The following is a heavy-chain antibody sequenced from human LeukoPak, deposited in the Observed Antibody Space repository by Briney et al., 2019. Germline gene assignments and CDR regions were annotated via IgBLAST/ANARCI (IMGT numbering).Heavy chain of an antibody. Sequence: ASVKVSFKASGYPFTSYYMHWVRRAPGQGLGWMGIINPSGGSTTYAQKFQGRVTMTRDTSTSTVYMELSSLRSEDTAVYYCARARGTSSWDTGVFQHWGQGTLVTVSS. J-gene: IGHJ1*01. CDR3: ARARGTSSWDTGVFQH. CDR1: GYPFTSYY. V-gene: IGHV1-46*01. D-gene: IGHD6-13*01. CDR2: INPSGGST.